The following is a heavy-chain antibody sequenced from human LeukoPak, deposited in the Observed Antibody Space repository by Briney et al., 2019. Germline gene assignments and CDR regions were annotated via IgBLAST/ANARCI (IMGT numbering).Heavy chain of an antibody. CDR2: MYTSGST. CDR3: ARDRAYSDYKGTTYYFDY. D-gene: IGHD3-10*01. J-gene: IGHJ4*02. CDR1: DGSISSYY. Sequence: SETLSLTCTVSDGSISSYYWSWLRQPAGKGLEWIGRMYTSGSTNYNPSLKSRVTMSVDTSKNQFSLKLSSVTAADTAVYYCARDRAYSDYKGTTYYFDYWGQGTLVTVSS. V-gene: IGHV4-4*07.